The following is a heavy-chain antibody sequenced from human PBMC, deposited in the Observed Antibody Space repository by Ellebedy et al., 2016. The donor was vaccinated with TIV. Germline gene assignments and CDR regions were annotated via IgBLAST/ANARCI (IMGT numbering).Heavy chain of an antibody. CDR3: ARAHHYYDSSGYYYFDY. Sequence: GESLKISXAASGFTFSSYGMHWVRQAPGKGLEWVSAISGSGGSTYYADSVKGRFTISRDNAKNSLYLQMNSLRAEDTAVYYCARAHHYYDSSGYYYFDYWGQGTLVTVSS. CDR1: GFTFSSYG. CDR2: ISGSGGST. V-gene: IGHV3-21*01. J-gene: IGHJ4*02. D-gene: IGHD3-22*01.